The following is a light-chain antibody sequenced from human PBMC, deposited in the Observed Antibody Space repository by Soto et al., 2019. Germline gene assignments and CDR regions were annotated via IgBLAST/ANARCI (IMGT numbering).Light chain of an antibody. J-gene: IGLJ2*01. CDR2: SDN. Sequence: QSVRTQPPSASGTPGQRVTISCSGSSSNMGTNTVNWYQQLPRAAPKLLIYSDNQRPSGVPDRFSGSKSGTSASLAITGLQSEDEADYYCAAWDGSLNHILFGGGTKLTVL. CDR1: SSNMGTNT. V-gene: IGLV1-44*01. CDR3: AAWDGSLNHIL.